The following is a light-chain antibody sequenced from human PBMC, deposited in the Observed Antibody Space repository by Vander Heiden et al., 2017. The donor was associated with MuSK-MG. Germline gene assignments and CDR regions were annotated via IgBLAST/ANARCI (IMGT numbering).Light chain of an antibody. CDR2: VYS. CDR3: QSYDSSLSGSV. J-gene: IGLJ2*01. CDR1: SSNVEAGYD. V-gene: IGLV1-40*01. Sequence: LTPSPPVTRAPGPGFTISSTGSSSNVEAGYDVHWYQQLPGTAPNLLMYVYSNRPSGVPDRFSGSKSGTSASLAITVLQAEDKAEDDCQSYDSSLSGSVFGGGTKLTVL.